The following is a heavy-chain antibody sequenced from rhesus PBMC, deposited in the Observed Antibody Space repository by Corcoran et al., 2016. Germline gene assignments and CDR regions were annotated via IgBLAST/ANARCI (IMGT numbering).Heavy chain of an antibody. D-gene: IGHD3-9*01. J-gene: IGHJ4*01. CDR2: ISGSSGST. V-gene: IGHV4-65*01. Sequence: QVQLQESGPGLVKPSATLSLACAVSGGALSSSNGWRWLRQPPGKGLEWIGYISGSSGSTYYNPSLKSRVTISKDTSKNQFSLKLSSVTAADTAVYYCARGYYGTWGQGVLVTVSS. CDR1: GGALSSSNG. CDR3: ARGYYGT.